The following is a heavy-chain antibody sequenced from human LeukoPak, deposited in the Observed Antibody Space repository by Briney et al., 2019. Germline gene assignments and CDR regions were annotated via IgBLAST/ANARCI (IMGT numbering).Heavy chain of an antibody. CDR1: GFSFSNYD. J-gene: IGHJ3*02. CDR2: ISYDGSNK. Sequence: GGSLRLSCAASGFSFSNYDMHWVRQAPGKGLEWVAVISYDGSNKYYADSVKGRFTISRDNSKNTLFLQMNSLRAEDTAVYYWGKESTMSAGSFDIWGQGTMVTVSS. D-gene: IGHD5/OR15-5a*01. V-gene: IGHV3-30*18. CDR3: GKESTMSAGSFDI.